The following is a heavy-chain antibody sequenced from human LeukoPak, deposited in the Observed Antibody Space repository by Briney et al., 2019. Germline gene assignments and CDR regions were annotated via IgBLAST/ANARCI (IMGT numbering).Heavy chain of an antibody. V-gene: IGHV1-8*03. CDR1: GYTFTSYD. J-gene: IGHJ4*02. CDR3: ARDHCSGGSCYWALDY. Sequence: ASVKVSCKASGYTFTSYDINWVRQATGQGLEWMGWMNPNSGNTGYAQKFQGRVTITRNTSISTAYMELSSLRSEDTAVYYCARDHCSGGSCYWALDYWGQGTLVTVSS. D-gene: IGHD2-15*01. CDR2: MNPNSGNT.